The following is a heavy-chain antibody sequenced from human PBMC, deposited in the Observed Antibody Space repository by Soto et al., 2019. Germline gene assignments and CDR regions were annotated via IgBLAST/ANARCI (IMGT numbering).Heavy chain of an antibody. J-gene: IGHJ4*02. Sequence: GGSLRLSCAASGFTFSNAWMSWVRQAPGKGLEWVGSIKSKTDGGTTDYAAPVKGRFTISRDDSKNTLYLQMNSLKTEDTAVYYCTTVRKGPFDYWGQGTLVTVSS. V-gene: IGHV3-15*01. CDR1: GFTFSNAW. CDR3: TTVRKGPFDY. CDR2: IKSKTDGGTT.